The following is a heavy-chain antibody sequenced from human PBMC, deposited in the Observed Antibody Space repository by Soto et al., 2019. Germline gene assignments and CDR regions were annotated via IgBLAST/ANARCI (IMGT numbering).Heavy chain of an antibody. J-gene: IGHJ4*02. CDR2: ICHSDSGS. CDR1: GYNFTNYL. CDR3: ARAKDRGIAVAGTFDY. Sequence: GESVKISCKGSGYNFTNYLNACLRHIPWKCLEWMVIICHSDSGSRYSPSFQGQVTISAANSMSTAYMKWSSLRAWETAMYYCARAKDRGIAVAGTFDYWDQGPLVTVSS. V-gene: IGHV5-51*01. D-gene: IGHD6-19*01.